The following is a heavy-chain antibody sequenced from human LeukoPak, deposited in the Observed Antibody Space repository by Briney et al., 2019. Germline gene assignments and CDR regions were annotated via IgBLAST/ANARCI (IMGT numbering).Heavy chain of an antibody. CDR3: ARGAVYSGYYYVRPNNWFDP. D-gene: IGHD3-22*01. V-gene: IGHV1-46*01. Sequence: ASVKVSCKASGYTFASYYMHWVRQAPGQGLEWMGIINPSGGSTSYAQKFQGRVTMTRDTSTSTVYMELSSLRSEDTDVYYCARGAVYSGYYYVRPNNWFDPCGQGTLVTVSS. CDR2: INPSGGST. J-gene: IGHJ5*02. CDR1: GYTFASYY.